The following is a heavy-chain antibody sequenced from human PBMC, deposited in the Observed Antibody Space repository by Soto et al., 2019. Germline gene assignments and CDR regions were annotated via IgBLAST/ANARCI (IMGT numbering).Heavy chain of an antibody. CDR2: ISGSDDST. V-gene: IGHV3-23*01. CDR3: AKRSSSTTFDH. Sequence: EVQLLESGGGLVQPGESLRLSCAASGFTFSSYAMSWVRQAPGKGLEWVSVISGSDDSTYYADSVKGRFTISRDNSKKPLYLQTTLLRAEETAVHYCAKRSSSTTFDHWGQGTLVSVS. CDR1: GFTFSSYA. D-gene: IGHD6-6*01. J-gene: IGHJ4*02.